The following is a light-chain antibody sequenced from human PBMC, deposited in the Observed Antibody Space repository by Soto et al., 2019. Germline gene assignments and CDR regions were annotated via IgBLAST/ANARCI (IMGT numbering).Light chain of an antibody. V-gene: IGKV3-15*01. CDR1: QSVSSN. CDR2: GAS. J-gene: IGKJ3*01. Sequence: EIVMTQSPATLSVSPGERATLSCRASQSVSSNLAWYQPKPGQAPRLLIYGASTRATGLPARFSGSGSGTEFTLTISSLQSEDFAVYYCQQYNNWPCTFGPGTKVDIK. CDR3: QQYNNWPCT.